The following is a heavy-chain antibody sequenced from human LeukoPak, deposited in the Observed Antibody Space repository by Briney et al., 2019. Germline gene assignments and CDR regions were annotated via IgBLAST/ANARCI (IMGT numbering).Heavy chain of an antibody. J-gene: IGHJ4*02. V-gene: IGHV3-20*04. Sequence: PGGSLRLSCAASGFTFDDYGMSWVRQAPGKGLEWVSGINWNGGSTGYADSVKGRFTISRDNAKNSLYLQMNSLRAEDTALYYCARDYMITFGGAPDYWGQGTLVTVSS. D-gene: IGHD3-16*01. CDR1: GFTFDDYG. CDR3: ARDYMITFGGAPDY. CDR2: INWNGGST.